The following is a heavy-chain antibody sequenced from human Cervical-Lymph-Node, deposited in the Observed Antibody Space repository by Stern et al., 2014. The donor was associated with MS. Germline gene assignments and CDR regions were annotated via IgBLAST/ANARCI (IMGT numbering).Heavy chain of an antibody. CDR3: ATTDTGWDIPYPFYGMDV. CDR2: LIPISGKT. D-gene: IGHD2-15*01. J-gene: IGHJ6*02. Sequence: VQLVESGAEVKKPGSSVKVSCKASGGTFSRYAFSWVRQAPGQGLEWMGGLIPISGKTAYAQQFHARVTLTEDESTGTHQLEPRSLRSEDTAVFYCATTDTGWDIPYPFYGMDVWGQGTTVTVSS. V-gene: IGHV1-69*01. CDR1: GGTFSRYA.